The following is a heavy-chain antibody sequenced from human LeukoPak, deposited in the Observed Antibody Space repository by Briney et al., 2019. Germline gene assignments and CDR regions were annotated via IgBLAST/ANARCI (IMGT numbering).Heavy chain of an antibody. CDR1: GFTFSTYS. V-gene: IGHV3-21*06. Sequence: GGSLRLSCAASGFTFSTYSMNWVRQAPGKGLEWVSSITSSSSCIYYADSVKGRFTISRDNAKNTLYLQMNSLRAEDTAVYYCARGTYYYDSSGYYEPDYWGQGTLVTVSS. CDR2: ITSSSSCI. CDR3: ARGTYYYDSSGYYEPDY. J-gene: IGHJ4*02. D-gene: IGHD3-22*01.